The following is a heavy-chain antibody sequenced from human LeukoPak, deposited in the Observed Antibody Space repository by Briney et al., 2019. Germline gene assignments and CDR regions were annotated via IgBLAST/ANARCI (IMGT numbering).Heavy chain of an antibody. CDR1: GFTFSSYW. D-gene: IGHD4-17*01. CDR3: ARPDFGEYHFDY. Sequence: GGSLRLSCAASGFTFSSYWMHWVRQAPGKGLVWVSRINSDGSSTSYADSVKGRFTISRDNAKNTLYLQMNSLRAEDTAVYYCARPDFGEYHFDYWGQGTLVTGSS. J-gene: IGHJ4*02. V-gene: IGHV3-74*01. CDR2: INSDGSST.